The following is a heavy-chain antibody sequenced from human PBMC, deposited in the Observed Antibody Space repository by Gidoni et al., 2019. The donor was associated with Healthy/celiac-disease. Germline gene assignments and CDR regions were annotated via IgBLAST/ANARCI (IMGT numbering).Heavy chain of an antibody. D-gene: IGHD2-15*01. CDR3: ARGGGYCSGGSCYFDY. CDR2: INHSGST. V-gene: IGHV4-34*01. CDR1: GGSFRCYY. J-gene: IGHJ4*02. Sequence: QVQLQPLGAVLLKPSETLSLTCAVYGGSFRCYYWSWIRQPPGKGLEWIGEINHSGSTNYNPSLKSRVTISVDTSKNQFSLKLSSVTAADTAVYYCARGGGYCSGGSCYFDYWGQGTLVTVSS.